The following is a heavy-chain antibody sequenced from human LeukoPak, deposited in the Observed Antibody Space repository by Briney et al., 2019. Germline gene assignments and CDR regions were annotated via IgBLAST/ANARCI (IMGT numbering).Heavy chain of an antibody. D-gene: IGHD6-6*01. CDR1: GGSISSFY. CDR3: ARGPRIAARLWFDP. CDR2: IYYSGST. Sequence: SETLSLTCTVSGGSISSFYWSWLRQPPGKGLEWIGYIYYSGSTDYNPSLKSRVTISVDTSKNQLSLKLSSVTAADTAIYFCARGPRIAARLWFDPWGQGTLVTVSS. J-gene: IGHJ5*02. V-gene: IGHV4-59*01.